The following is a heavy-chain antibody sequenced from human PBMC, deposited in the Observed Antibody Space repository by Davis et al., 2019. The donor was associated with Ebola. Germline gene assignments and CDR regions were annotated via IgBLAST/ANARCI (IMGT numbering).Heavy chain of an antibody. CDR3: AREPTGNYYYFYGMDV. V-gene: IGHV3-23*01. CDR1: GFTVSSNY. D-gene: IGHD4-11*01. CDR2: ISGSGGST. Sequence: GESLKISCAASGFTVSSNYMSWVRQAPGKGLEWVSAISGSGGSTYYADSVKGRFTISRDNSKNTLHLQMNSLRVEDTAVYFCAREPTGNYYYFYGMDVWGKGTTVSVSS. J-gene: IGHJ6*04.